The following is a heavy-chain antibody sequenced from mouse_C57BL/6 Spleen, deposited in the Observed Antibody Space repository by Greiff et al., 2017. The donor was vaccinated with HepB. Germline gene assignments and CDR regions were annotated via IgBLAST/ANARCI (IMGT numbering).Heavy chain of an antibody. CDR2: IYPSDSET. V-gene: IGHV1-61*01. D-gene: IGHD1-1*01. CDR3: ARETTVVGEYFDD. J-gene: IGHJ1*03. Sequence: QVQLQQPGAELVRPGSSVKLSCKASGYTFTSYWMDWVKQRPGQGLEWIGNIYPSDSETHYNQKFKDKATLTVDKSSSTAYMQLSSLTSEDSAVYDCARETTVVGEYFDDWGTGTTVTVSS. CDR1: GYTFTSYW.